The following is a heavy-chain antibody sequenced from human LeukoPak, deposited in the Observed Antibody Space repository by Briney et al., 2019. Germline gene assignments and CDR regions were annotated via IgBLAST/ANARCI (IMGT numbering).Heavy chain of an antibody. Sequence: GGSLRLSCGGSGLTLNNMSRFCQTPGKGLEWLSYINVNSRTTYYADSVKGGFTISRENAKSSLYLQMNSLQVEDTAIYYCATDDFYGSLPVWGQGTLVTVSS. CDR3: ATDDFYGSLPV. D-gene: IGHD2-15*01. V-gene: IGHV3-48*04. CDR1: GLTLNN. CDR2: INVNSRTT. J-gene: IGHJ4*03.